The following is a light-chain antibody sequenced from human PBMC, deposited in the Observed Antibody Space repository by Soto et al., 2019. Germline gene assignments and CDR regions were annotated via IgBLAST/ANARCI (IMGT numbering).Light chain of an antibody. V-gene: IGLV1-44*01. CDR2: FND. CDR1: FCNIGDNA. Sequence: QSVLTQPPSLSATPGQRVNISCSGSFCNIGDNAVNWYQQLPGAAPKLLIYFNDQRPSGVPNRFSGSKSGTSAFLAISGLQSEDEADYYCAAWDDSLNALFGTGTKLTVL. CDR3: AAWDDSLNAL. J-gene: IGLJ1*01.